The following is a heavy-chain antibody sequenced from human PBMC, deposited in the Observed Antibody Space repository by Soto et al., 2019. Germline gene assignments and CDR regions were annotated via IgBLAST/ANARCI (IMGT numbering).Heavy chain of an antibody. CDR1: GFIFPTYG. J-gene: IGHJ4*02. Sequence: EVQLLESGGGLVQPGGSLRLSCEAPGFIFPTYGMNWVRQSPGKGLEWVSSISGSGGTTYYADSVKGRLSISRDNSKNTLSLQMTRLTADDTAVYYCTKGGDFDLWSGYHHDFWGPGTLVTVSS. CDR2: ISGSGGTT. D-gene: IGHD3-3*01. CDR3: TKGGDFDLWSGYHHDF. V-gene: IGHV3-23*01.